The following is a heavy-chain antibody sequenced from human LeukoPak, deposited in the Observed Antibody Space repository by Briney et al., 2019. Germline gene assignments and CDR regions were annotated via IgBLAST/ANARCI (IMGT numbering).Heavy chain of an antibody. CDR1: GFTFSSYG. V-gene: IGHV3-30*18. Sequence: GGSLRLSCAASGFTFSSYGRHWVRQAPGKGLEGVAVISYDGSNKYYADSVKGRFTISRDNSKNTLYLQMNSLRAEDTAVYYCAKAPSPLYNWNDGNWFDPWGQGTLVTVSS. D-gene: IGHD1-1*01. CDR2: ISYDGSNK. CDR3: AKAPSPLYNWNDGNWFDP. J-gene: IGHJ5*02.